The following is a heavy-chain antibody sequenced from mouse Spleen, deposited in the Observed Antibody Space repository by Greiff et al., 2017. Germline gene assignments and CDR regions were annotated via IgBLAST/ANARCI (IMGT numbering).Heavy chain of an antibody. CDR3: ARDAATTGAMDY. J-gene: IGHJ4*01. CDR2: SRNKANDYTT. V-gene: IGHV7-1*01. Sequence: EVNVVESGGGLVQSGRSLRLSCATSGFTFSDFYMEWVRQAPGKGLEWIAASRNKANDYTTEYSASVKGRFIVSRDTSQSILYLQMNALRAEDTAIYYCARDAATTGAMDYWGQGTSVTVSS. CDR1: GFTFSDFY. D-gene: IGHD1-1*01.